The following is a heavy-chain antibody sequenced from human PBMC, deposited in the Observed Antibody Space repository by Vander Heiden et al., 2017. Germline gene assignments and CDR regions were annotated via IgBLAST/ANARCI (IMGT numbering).Heavy chain of an antibody. CDR1: GGTFSSYA. J-gene: IGHJ6*02. Sequence: RLVPSGAEVTKPASSVKVSCRASGGTFSSYAISWVRQAPGQGLEWMGGIIPIFGTANYAQKFQGRVTITADESTSTAYMELSSLRSEDTAVYYCASPTGATTRYYYYGMDVWGQGTTVTVSS. CDR3: ASPTGATTRYYYYGMDV. V-gene: IGHV1-69*01. D-gene: IGHD1-26*01. CDR2: IIPIFGTA.